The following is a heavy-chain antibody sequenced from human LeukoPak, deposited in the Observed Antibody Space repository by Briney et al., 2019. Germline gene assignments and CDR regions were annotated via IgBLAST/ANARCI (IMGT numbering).Heavy chain of an antibody. CDR1: EFTFSYYA. D-gene: IGHD2-2*01. CDR2: ISYDGRNK. J-gene: IGHJ6*02. V-gene: IGHV3-30*04. CDR3: ARDRRYCSSTSCYGYAMDV. Sequence: GGSLRLSCAASEFTFSYYAMHWVRQAPGQGLEWVAVISYDGRNKYYADSVKGRFTISRDNSKNTLYLQMNSLRAEDTALYYCARDRRYCSSTSCYGYAMDVWGQGTTVTVSS.